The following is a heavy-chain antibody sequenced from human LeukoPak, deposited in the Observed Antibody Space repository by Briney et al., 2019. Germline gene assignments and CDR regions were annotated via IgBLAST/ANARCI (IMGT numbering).Heavy chain of an antibody. CDR2: INPNSGGT. Sequence: ASVKVSCKASGYTFTGYYMHWVRQAPGQGLEWMGWINPNSGGTNYAQKFQSRVTMTRETSISTAYMELSRLRSDDTAVYYCAVLPLRGVIIVTDYWGQGTLVTVSS. V-gene: IGHV1-2*02. J-gene: IGHJ4*02. CDR1: GYTFTGYY. D-gene: IGHD3-10*01. CDR3: AVLPLRGVIIVTDY.